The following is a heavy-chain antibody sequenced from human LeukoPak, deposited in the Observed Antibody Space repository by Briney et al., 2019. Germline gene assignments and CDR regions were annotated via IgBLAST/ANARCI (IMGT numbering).Heavy chain of an antibody. CDR2: IIPIFGTA. J-gene: IGHJ4*02. V-gene: IGHV1-69*13. CDR1: GGTFSSYA. CDR3: ARDRRELYYFDY. D-gene: IGHD2-15*01. Sequence: SVKVSCKASGGTFSSYAISWVRQAPGQGLEWMGGIIPIFGTANYAQKFQGRVTITADESTSTAYMELSSLRSEDTAVYYCARDRRELYYFDYWGQGTLVTVSS.